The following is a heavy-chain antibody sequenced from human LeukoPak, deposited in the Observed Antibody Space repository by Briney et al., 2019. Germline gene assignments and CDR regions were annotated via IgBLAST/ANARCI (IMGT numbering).Heavy chain of an antibody. CDR1: GFTFSSYA. D-gene: IGHD3-16*01. J-gene: IGHJ6*03. Sequence: GRSLRLSCAASGFTFSSYAMHWVRQAPGKGLEWVAVISYDGSNKYYADSVKGRFTISRDNSKNTLYLQMNSLRAEDTAVYYCARVPSTFLNYYYMDVWGKGTTVTVSS. V-gene: IGHV3-30*04. CDR2: ISYDGSNK. CDR3: ARVPSTFLNYYYMDV.